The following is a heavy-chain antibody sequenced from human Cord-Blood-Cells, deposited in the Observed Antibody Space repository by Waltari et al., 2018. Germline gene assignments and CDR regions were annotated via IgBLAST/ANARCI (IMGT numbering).Heavy chain of an antibody. CDR1: GFTFSSYA. CDR2: VSYDKSKK. Sequence: QVQMVESGGGVVQPGRSLRLSCAASGFTFSSYAMHWVRQAPGKGLEWLAVVSYDKSKKYSSHSGKGRFTISRDNSKNTLYLQMNSLRAEDTAVYYCARVPGIAAAGAFDIWRQGTMVTVSS. D-gene: IGHD6-13*01. J-gene: IGHJ3*02. V-gene: IGHV3-30-3*01. CDR3: ARVPGIAAAGAFDI.